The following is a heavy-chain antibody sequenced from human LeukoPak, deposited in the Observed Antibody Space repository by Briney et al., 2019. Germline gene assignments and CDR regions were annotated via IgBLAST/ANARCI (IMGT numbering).Heavy chain of an antibody. CDR1: GFSVTTNY. V-gene: IGHV3-53*01. CDR3: ARLSESYDSYHDY. CDR2: IYSGGAT. Sequence: GGSLRLSCAASGFSVTTNYMNWVRQAPGKGLEWVSVIYSGGATYHADSVKGRFTTSRDNSKNTVHLQMSSLRAEDTAVYYCARLSESYDSYHDYWGQGTLVTVSS. J-gene: IGHJ4*02. D-gene: IGHD1-26*01.